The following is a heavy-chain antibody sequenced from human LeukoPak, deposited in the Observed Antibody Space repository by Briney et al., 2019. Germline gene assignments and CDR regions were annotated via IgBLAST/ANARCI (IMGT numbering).Heavy chain of an antibody. CDR2: IYHHGAT. D-gene: IGHD5-12*01. J-gene: IGHJ4*02. V-gene: IGHV4-4*02. CDR3: AIGPSVAAHRHY. CDR1: GGSISSHNW. Sequence: SETLTLTCAVSGGSISSHNWWRLVRQPPGKGLEWIGEIYHHGATNYNPSLKSRVTLSVDKSKNQFSLELSSVTAGDTVVYYSAIGPSVAAHRHYWGQETLVTVSS.